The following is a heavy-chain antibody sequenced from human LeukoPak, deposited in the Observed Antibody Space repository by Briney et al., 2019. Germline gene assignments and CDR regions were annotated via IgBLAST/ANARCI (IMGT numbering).Heavy chain of an antibody. CDR2: INSDGSST. CDR1: GFTLGSYW. Sequence: PGESLRLPCVVSGFTLGSYWMHWVRQAPGKGLVWVSRINSDGSSTDYADSVKGRFTISRDDANNTLYLQMNSLRAEDAGVYYCARGLTLLGYCSSTSCLLNYWGQGTLVTVSS. V-gene: IGHV3-74*01. D-gene: IGHD2-2*01. J-gene: IGHJ4*02. CDR3: ARGLTLLGYCSSTSCLLNY.